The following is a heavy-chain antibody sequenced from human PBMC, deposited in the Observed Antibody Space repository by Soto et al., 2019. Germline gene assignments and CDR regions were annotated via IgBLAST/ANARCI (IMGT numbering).Heavy chain of an antibody. V-gene: IGHV5-51*01. J-gene: IGHJ6*02. Sequence: GESLKISCKGSGYSFTSYWIGWVRQMPGKGLEWMGIIYPGDSDTRYSPSFQGQVTISVDKSISTAYLQWSSLKASDTAMYYCARHSRGVVAPAASPPDGGLYYHGMEVWGQGTSVTVSS. D-gene: IGHD2-2*01. CDR3: ARHSRGVVAPAASPPDGGLYYHGMEV. CDR1: GYSFTSYW. CDR2: IYPGDSDT.